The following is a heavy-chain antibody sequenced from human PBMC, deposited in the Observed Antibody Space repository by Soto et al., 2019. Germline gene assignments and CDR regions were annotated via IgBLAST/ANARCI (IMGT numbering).Heavy chain of an antibody. Sequence: QVQLVQSAAEVKKPGASVKVSCKTSGYTFVSYGISWVRQAPGQGLEWMGWISPYNGNTNFAQRFQGRVTLTTDTSTDIVYMDLGSLKSDDTAVYYCGRDQYFFDSSGYYDHWGQGTLITVSS. CDR2: ISPYNGNT. CDR3: GRDQYFFDSSGYYDH. D-gene: IGHD3-22*01. J-gene: IGHJ5*02. CDR1: GYTFVSYG. V-gene: IGHV1-18*04.